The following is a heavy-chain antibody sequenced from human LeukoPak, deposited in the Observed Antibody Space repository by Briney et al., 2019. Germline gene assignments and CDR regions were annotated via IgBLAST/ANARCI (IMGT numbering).Heavy chain of an antibody. CDR2: IYYTGST. CDR1: GGSISSSSYY. CDR3: ARSTSGSHDY. J-gene: IGHJ4*02. D-gene: IGHD1-26*01. Sequence: PSETLSLTCTVSGGSISSSSYYWARFRQPPGKGLEWIGTIYYTGSTSYNPSLKSRVTISVDTAKNQFSLKLTSVTAADTAVFYCARSTSGSHDYWGQGTLVTVSS. V-gene: IGHV4-39*01.